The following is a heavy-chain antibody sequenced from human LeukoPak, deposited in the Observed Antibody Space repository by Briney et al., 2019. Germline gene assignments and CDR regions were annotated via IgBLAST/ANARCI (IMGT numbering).Heavy chain of an antibody. CDR3: ASLEPSRNYFDY. CDR1: GYTFTGYY. Sequence: ASVKVSCKASGYTFTGYYMHWVRQAPGQGLEWIGWINPNSGGTNYAQKFQGRVTMTRDTSISTAYMELSRLRSDDTAVYYCASLEPSRNYFDYWGQGTLVTVSS. V-gene: IGHV1-2*02. J-gene: IGHJ4*02. CDR2: INPNSGGT.